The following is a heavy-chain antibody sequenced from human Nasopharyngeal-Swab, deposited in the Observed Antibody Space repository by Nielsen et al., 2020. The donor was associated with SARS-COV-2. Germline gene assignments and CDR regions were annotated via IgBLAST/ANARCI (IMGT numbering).Heavy chain of an antibody. Sequence: SETLSPTCTVPGGSISSSRYYWGWIRQPPGKGLEWIGSIYYSGSTYYNPSLKSRVTISVDTSKNQFSLKLSSVTAADTAVYYCARWLPTPDYWGQGTLVTVSS. D-gene: IGHD5-12*01. V-gene: IGHV4-39*01. CDR3: ARWLPTPDY. J-gene: IGHJ4*02. CDR1: GGSISSSRYY. CDR2: IYYSGST.